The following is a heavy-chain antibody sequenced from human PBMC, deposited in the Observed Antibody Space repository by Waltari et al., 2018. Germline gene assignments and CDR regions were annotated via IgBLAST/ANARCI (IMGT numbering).Heavy chain of an antibody. CDR1: GYSISSGYY. J-gene: IGHJ4*02. V-gene: IGHV4-38-2*02. CDR3: AREDFYDGEGYFDY. CDR2: LYHSGST. Sequence: QVQLQESGPGLVKPSETLSLTCAVSGYSISSGYYWGWIRRPPGKGPEWIGSLYHSGSTSYNPSLKSRLSMSVDTSKNQFFLELSSVTAADTAVYYCAREDFYDGEGYFDYWGQGTLVTVSS. D-gene: IGHD3-16*01.